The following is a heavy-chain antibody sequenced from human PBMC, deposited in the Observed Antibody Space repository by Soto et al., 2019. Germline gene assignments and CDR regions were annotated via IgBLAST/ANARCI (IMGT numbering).Heavy chain of an antibody. J-gene: IGHJ4*02. D-gene: IGHD5-12*01. CDR3: ARDSGPFDY. CDR1: GFTFSSYA. V-gene: IGHV3-21*01. Sequence: PGGSLRLSCAASGFTFSSYAMSWVRQAPGKGLEWVSAISGSGSYIYYADSVKGRFTISRDNAKNSLYLQMNSLRAEDTAVYYCARDSGPFDYWGQGTLVTVSS. CDR2: ISGSGSYI.